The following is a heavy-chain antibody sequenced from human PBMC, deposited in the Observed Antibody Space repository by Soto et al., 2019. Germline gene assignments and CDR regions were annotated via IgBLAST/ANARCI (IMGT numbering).Heavy chain of an antibody. Sequence: QVQLQQWGAGLLKPSETLSLTCAVYGGSFSGYYWSWIRQPPGKGLEWIGEINHSGSTNYNPSLKSRVTISVDTSKNQFSMKLSSVTAADTAVYYCALFGVVITTPFDYWGQGTLVTVSS. CDR1: GGSFSGYY. CDR3: ALFGVVITTPFDY. V-gene: IGHV4-34*01. D-gene: IGHD3-3*01. CDR2: INHSGST. J-gene: IGHJ4*02.